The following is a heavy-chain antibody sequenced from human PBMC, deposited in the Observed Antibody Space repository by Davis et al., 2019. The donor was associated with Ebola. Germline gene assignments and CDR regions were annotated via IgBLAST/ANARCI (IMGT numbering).Heavy chain of an antibody. V-gene: IGHV6-1*01. CDR3: ARSEVVISGWFDP. CDR1: GDSVSSNSAA. Sequence: SQTLSLTCDISGDSVSSNSAAWNWIRQSPSRGLQWLGRTYYRSKWYNDYAVSVKSQITINPDTSKNQFSLQLNSVTPEDAAVYFCARSEVVISGWFDPWGQGTLVTVSS. CDR2: TYYRSKWYN. D-gene: IGHD3-22*01. J-gene: IGHJ5*02.